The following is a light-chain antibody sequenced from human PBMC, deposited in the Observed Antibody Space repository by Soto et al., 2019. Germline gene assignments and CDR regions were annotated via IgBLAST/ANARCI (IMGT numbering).Light chain of an antibody. V-gene: IGKV1-16*01. CDR1: QGISTS. J-gene: IGKJ4*01. CDR2: AAS. Sequence: DIQMTQSPSSLSASVGDRVTITCRANQGISTSLAWFQQKPGNAPKSLIYAASTLQTGVPSRFSGSGSGTDFIFPISNLQPEDLATYYCQQYKTYPFTFGGGTKVEIK. CDR3: QQYKTYPFT.